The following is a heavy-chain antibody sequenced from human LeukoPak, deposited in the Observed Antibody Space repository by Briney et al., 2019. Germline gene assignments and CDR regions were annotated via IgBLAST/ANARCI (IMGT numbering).Heavy chain of an antibody. CDR3: VEGGAARFDY. D-gene: IGHD5-18*01. CDR2: IFQGGGEI. J-gene: IGHJ4*02. V-gene: IGHV3-23*01. Sequence: GGSLRLSCAASGFTFSTFAMIWVRQPPGKGLEWVSSIFQGGGEIHYADSVRGRFTISRDNSKSTLFLQMNSLRAEDTAVYYCVEGGAARFDYWGQGTLVAVSS. CDR1: GFTFSTFA.